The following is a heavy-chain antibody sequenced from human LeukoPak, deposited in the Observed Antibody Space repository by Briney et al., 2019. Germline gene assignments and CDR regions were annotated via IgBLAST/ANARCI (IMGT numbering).Heavy chain of an antibody. D-gene: IGHD6-19*01. J-gene: IGHJ4*02. CDR1: GYTFTSYG. CDR2: INTDNGNT. Sequence: ASVKVSCKASGYTFTSYGMSWVRQAPGQGLEWMGWINTDNGNTNYAQKFQGRVTMTRNTSISTAYMELSSPRSEDTAVYYCARGPLAVAGGGRGYNFDYWGQGTLVTVSS. V-gene: IGHV1-8*01. CDR3: ARGPLAVAGGGRGYNFDY.